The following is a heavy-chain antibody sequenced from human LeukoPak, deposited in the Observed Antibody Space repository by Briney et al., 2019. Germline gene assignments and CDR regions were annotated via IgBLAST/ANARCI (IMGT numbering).Heavy chain of an antibody. J-gene: IGHJ3*02. CDR2: ISAYNGNT. Sequence: VASVKVSCKASGYTFTSYGISWVRPAPGQGLEWMGWISAYNGNTNYAQKLQGRVTMTTDTSTSTAYMELRSLRSDDTAVYYCANDVVGATSAGAFDIWGQGTMVTVSS. D-gene: IGHD1-26*01. CDR1: GYTFTSYG. CDR3: ANDVVGATSAGAFDI. V-gene: IGHV1-18*01.